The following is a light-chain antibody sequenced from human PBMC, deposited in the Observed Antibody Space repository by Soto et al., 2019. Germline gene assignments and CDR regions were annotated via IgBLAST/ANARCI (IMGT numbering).Light chain of an antibody. J-gene: IGKJ4*01. CDR2: AAS. V-gene: IGKV1-12*01. Sequence: DIQMTQSPSSVSASVGDRVTITCRASQAISSWLAWYQQKPGTAPKLLIYAASSLQSGVPSRFSGSGSGTHFTPTITSLQPEDFATYYCQQASSLPLHFXGGTKVDIK. CDR1: QAISSW. CDR3: QQASSLPLH.